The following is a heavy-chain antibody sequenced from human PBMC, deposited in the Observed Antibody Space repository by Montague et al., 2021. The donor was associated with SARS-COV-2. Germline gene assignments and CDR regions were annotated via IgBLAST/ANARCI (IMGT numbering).Heavy chain of an antibody. D-gene: IGHD3-3*01. Sequence: SLRLSCAASGFSFNNFAMHWVRQAPGQGLEWVAVISYEGSIQYYADSVKGRFAISRDWSKNTLYLQMSSLRPEDTAVYYCAKDATIFWFKRGRGTFDNWGRGTLVAVSS. J-gene: IGHJ4*02. CDR2: ISYEGSIQ. CDR1: GFSFNNFA. V-gene: IGHV3-30*18. CDR3: AKDATIFWFKRGRGTFDN.